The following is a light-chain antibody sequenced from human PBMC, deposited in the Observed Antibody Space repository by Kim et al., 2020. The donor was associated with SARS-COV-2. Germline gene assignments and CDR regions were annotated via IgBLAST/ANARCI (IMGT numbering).Light chain of an antibody. V-gene: IGKV3-20*01. CDR3: QQYGSSPLT. CDR1: QSVSSSY. J-gene: IGKJ3*01. CDR2: GAS. Sequence: SSGERATHSGRASQSVSSSYLAWYQQKPGQAPRLLIYGASSRATGIPDRFSGSGSGTDFTLTISRLEPEDFAVYYCQQYGSSPLTFGPGTKVDIK.